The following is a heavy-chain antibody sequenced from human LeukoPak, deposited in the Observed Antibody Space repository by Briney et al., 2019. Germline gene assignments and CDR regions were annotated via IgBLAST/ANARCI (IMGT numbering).Heavy chain of an antibody. Sequence: GASVKVSCKASGYTFTSYAMHWVRQAPGQRLEWMGWVNAGNGNTKYSQKFQGRVTMTRNTSISTAYMELSSLRSEDTAVYYCARASAGWFDPWGQGTLVTVSS. J-gene: IGHJ5*02. CDR1: GYTFTSYA. CDR2: VNAGNGNT. V-gene: IGHV1-3*01. CDR3: ARASAGWFDP.